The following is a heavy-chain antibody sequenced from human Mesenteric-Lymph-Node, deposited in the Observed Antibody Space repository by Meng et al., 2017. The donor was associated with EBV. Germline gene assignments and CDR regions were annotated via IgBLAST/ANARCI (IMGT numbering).Heavy chain of an antibody. D-gene: IGHD4-17*01. J-gene: IGHJ2*01. CDR3: ARSFNGDWPFFDL. CDR1: GDSVSNGDYS. CDR2: IYHSGPS. V-gene: IGHV4-30-2*01. Sequence: QEACSGLVEPSPTLSPPCAVSGDSVSNGDYSWSWIRQPSGKGLEWIGHIYHSGPSYYNPSLRNRVSISLDRAKNEFSLMLNSVTAADTAFYYCARSFNGDWPFFDLWGRGTLVTVSS.